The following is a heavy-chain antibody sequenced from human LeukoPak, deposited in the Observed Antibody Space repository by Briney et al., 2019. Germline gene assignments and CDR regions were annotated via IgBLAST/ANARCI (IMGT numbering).Heavy chain of an antibody. CDR3: ARAIVVVRAAIEPDPPYYYYGMDA. CDR2: ISNTSSTI. J-gene: IGHJ6*02. V-gene: IGHV3-48*02. CDR1: GFPFSDYT. Sequence: GDSLRLSCTASGFPFSDYTMNWVRQAPGKGLARVTYISNTSSTIYYADSVKGRVPISRDNAKNSLYLQMTSLRDEDTAVYYRARAIVVVRAAIEPDPPYYYYGMDAWGQGTTVTVSS. D-gene: IGHD2-2*01.